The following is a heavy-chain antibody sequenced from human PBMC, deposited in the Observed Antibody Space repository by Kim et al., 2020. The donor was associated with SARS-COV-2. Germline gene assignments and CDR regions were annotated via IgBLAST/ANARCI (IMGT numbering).Heavy chain of an antibody. Sequence: GGSLRLSCAASGFTFSSYAMHWVRQAPGKGLEWVAVISYDGSNKYYADSVKGRFTISRDNSKNTLYLQMNSLRAEDTAVYYCARAYYYGSGSYYNVRYFQHWGQGTLVTVSS. J-gene: IGHJ1*01. CDR3: ARAYYYGSGSYYNVRYFQH. V-gene: IGHV3-30*04. CDR2: ISYDGSNK. D-gene: IGHD3-10*01. CDR1: GFTFSSYA.